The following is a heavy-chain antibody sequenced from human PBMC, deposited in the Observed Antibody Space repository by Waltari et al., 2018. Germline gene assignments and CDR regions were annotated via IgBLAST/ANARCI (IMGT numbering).Heavy chain of an antibody. D-gene: IGHD5-12*01. CDR3: ARDTGGIVATIGY. CDR2: IIPILGTA. Sequence: QVQLVQSGAEVKKPGSSVKVSCKASGGTFSSYAISWVQQAPGQGLEWVGGIIPILGTANYAQKVQGRVTITADESTSTAYMELSSLRSEDTAVYYCARDTGGIVATIGYWGQGTLVTVSS. CDR1: GGTFSSYA. V-gene: IGHV1-69*01. J-gene: IGHJ4*02.